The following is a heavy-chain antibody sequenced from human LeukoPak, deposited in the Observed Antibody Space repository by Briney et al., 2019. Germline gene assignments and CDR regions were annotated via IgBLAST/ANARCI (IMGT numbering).Heavy chain of an antibody. D-gene: IGHD6-19*01. CDR2: INHSGST. CDR3: ARTGYSSGWYVWFDP. V-gene: IGHV4-34*01. CDR1: GGSLSGYY. J-gene: IGHJ5*02. Sequence: PSETLSLTCAVYGGSLSGYYWSWIRQPPGKGLEWIGEINHSGSTNYNPSLKSRVTISVDTSKNQFSLKLSSVTAADTAVYYCARTGYSSGWYVWFDPWGQGTLVTVSS.